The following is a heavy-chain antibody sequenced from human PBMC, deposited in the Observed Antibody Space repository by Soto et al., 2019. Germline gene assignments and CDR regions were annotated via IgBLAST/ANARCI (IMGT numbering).Heavy chain of an antibody. CDR1: GYTFTSYD. CDR2: MNPNSGNT. CDR3: AREAAALGNDY. D-gene: IGHD2-2*01. J-gene: IGHJ4*02. V-gene: IGHV1-8*01. Sequence: ASVTVSCKTSGYTFTSYDINWVRQATGQGLEWMGWMNPNSGNTGYAQKFQGRVTMTRNTSISTAYMELSSLRSEDTAVYYCAREAAALGNDYWGQGTLVTVSS.